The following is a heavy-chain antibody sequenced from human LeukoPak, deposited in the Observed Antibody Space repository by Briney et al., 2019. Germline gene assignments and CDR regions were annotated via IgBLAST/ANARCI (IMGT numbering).Heavy chain of an antibody. CDR3: AKLNCYGDY. CDR1: GFTFSNHG. J-gene: IGHJ4*02. CDR2: ISSDGGRT. D-gene: IGHD2-21*01. V-gene: IGHV3-23*01. Sequence: GGSVILSCAVSGFTFSNHGMSWVRQAPGKGLECVSTISSDGGRTYYADSVKGRFTISRDNSKNMVYLQMDSLRAEDTATYFCAKLNCYGDYWGQGTLVTISS.